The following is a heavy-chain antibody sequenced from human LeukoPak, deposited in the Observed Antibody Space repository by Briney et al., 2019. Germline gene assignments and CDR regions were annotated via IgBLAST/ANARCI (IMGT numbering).Heavy chain of an antibody. CDR1: GFTFSDHY. CDR3: ARHRSYDILTGYYTPGWFDP. J-gene: IGHJ5*02. Sequence: KSGGSLRLSCAASGFTFSDHYIDWVRQAPGKGPEWIGSIYYSGSTYYNPSLKSRVTISVDTSKNQFSLKLSSVTAADTAVYYCARHRSYDILTGYYTPGWFDPWGQGTLVTVSS. CDR2: IYYSGST. V-gene: IGHV4-39*01. D-gene: IGHD3-9*01.